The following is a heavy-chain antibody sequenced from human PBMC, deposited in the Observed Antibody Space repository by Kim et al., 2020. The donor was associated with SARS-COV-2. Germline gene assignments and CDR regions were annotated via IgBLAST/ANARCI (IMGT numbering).Heavy chain of an antibody. CDR1: GGSFSGYY. Sequence: SETLSLTCAVYGGSFSGYYWSWIRQPPGKGLEWIGEINHSGSTNYNPSLKSRVTISVDTSKNQFSLKLSSVTAADTAVYYCARGYSIPRKFDPWGQGTLVTVSS. V-gene: IGHV4-34*01. CDR3: ARGYSIPRKFDP. D-gene: IGHD2-21*01. J-gene: IGHJ5*02. CDR2: INHSGST.